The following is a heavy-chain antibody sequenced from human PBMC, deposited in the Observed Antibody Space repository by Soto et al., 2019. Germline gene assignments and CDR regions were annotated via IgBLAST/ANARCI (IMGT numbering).Heavy chain of an antibody. V-gene: IGHV1-8*01. Sequence: QVQLVQSGAEVKKPGASVKVSCKASGFAFSNYNINWVRQAAGQGLEWMGWASPNSGDGGYAQKFQGRVTMIRDISTRTVYIGFNSLRSDDTAVYYCATYIRSWHDAFDVWGQGTMLIVSS. J-gene: IGHJ3*01. CDR2: ASPNSGDG. D-gene: IGHD6-13*01. CDR1: GFAFSNYN. CDR3: ATYIRSWHDAFDV.